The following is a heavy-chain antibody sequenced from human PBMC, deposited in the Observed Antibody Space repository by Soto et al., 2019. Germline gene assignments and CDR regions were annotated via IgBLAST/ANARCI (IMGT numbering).Heavy chain of an antibody. V-gene: IGHV4-34*01. CDR1: GGSFSGYY. D-gene: IGHD2-2*01. CDR2: INHSGST. Sequence: PSETLSLTCAVYGGSFSGYYWSWIRQPPGKGLEWIGEINHSGSTNYNPSLKSRVTISVDTSKTQFSLKLSSVTAADTAVYYFARGTYCSSTSCYWGMDVWGQGTTVTVSS. CDR3: ARGTYCSSTSCYWGMDV. J-gene: IGHJ6*02.